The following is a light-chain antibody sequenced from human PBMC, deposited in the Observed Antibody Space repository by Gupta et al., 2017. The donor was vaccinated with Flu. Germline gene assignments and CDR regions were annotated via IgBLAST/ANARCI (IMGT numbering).Light chain of an antibody. Sequence: SYELTQPPSVSVSPGQTARHPCLGDALPRKFAYWFQQKSGQAPVLVIYEDKKRPSGSPEGFSGSSSGTMATLTISGAQVEDEADYYCYSRDNSGNHRVFGGGTKLTVL. CDR3: YSRDNSGNHRV. J-gene: IGLJ3*02. CDR2: EDK. V-gene: IGLV3-10*01. CDR1: ALPRKF.